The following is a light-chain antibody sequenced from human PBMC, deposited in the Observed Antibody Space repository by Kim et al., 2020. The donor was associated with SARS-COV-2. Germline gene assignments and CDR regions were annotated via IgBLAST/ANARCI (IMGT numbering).Light chain of an antibody. J-gene: IGKJ2*01. Sequence: SVSPGERATHSCRASQSVSNILAWYQQKPGQAPRLLIYGASTRANGVPARFSGSGSGTEFTLTISSLQSEDFAVYYCQQYKIWPPLVGQGTKLEI. CDR2: GAS. V-gene: IGKV3-15*01. CDR1: QSVSNI. CDR3: QQYKIWPPL.